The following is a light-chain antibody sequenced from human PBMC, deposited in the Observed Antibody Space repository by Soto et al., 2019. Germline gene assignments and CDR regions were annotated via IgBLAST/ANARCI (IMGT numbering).Light chain of an antibody. Sequence: EIVLTQSPGTLSLSPGEGATLSCRASQNVANNYLAWFRQKPGQTPRLLIYGASSRAAGIPDRFSGSGSGTDFTLTISRLEPEDFAVFYCQQYGTSPWTFGQGTKV. CDR2: GAS. J-gene: IGKJ1*01. CDR3: QQYGTSPWT. V-gene: IGKV3-20*01. CDR1: QNVANNY.